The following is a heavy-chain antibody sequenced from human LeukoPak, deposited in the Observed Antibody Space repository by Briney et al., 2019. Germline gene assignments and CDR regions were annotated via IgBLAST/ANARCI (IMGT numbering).Heavy chain of an antibody. CDR2: IGPHSTFT. CDR3: VREGEGPLSKDFDY. CDR1: GFTFTDHY. V-gene: IGHV1-2*02. J-gene: IGHJ4*02. Sequence: ASVKVSCKSSGFTFTDHYIHWVRQGPGRGLEWMGYIGPHSTFTSSPQEFQGRVTMTRDASMSTAYMELTRLTSDDTAVYYCVREGEGPLSKDFDYWGQGTLVTVSS. D-gene: IGHD2/OR15-2a*01.